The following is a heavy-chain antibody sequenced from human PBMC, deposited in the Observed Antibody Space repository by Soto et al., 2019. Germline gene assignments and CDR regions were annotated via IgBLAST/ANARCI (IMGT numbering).Heavy chain of an antibody. CDR2: ISSSSSTI. D-gene: IGHD2-2*01. CDR3: ARNKGGGISTSCYEYDYYGMDV. J-gene: IGHJ6*02. CDR1: GFTFSSYS. V-gene: IGHV3-48*02. Sequence: EVQLVESGGGLVQPGGSLRLSCAASGFTFSSYSMKWVRQAPGKGLEWVSYISSSSSTIYYADSVKGRFTISRDNAKNSLYLLMNILRNEDTAVYYCARNKGGGISTSCYEYDYYGMDVWGQGTTVTVSS.